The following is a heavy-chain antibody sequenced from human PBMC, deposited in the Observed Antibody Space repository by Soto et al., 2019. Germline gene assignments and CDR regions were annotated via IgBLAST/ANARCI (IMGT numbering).Heavy chain of an antibody. D-gene: IGHD2-8*01. CDR3: ARDRPEGEYCTNGVCYSYAFDI. CDR1: GYTFTSYG. Sequence: ASVKVSCKASGYTFTSYGISWVRQAPGQGLEWMGWISAYNGNTNYAQKLQGRVTMTTDTSTSTAYMELRSLRSDDTAVYYCARDRPEGEYCTNGVCYSYAFDIWGQGTMVTVSS. J-gene: IGHJ3*02. V-gene: IGHV1-18*01. CDR2: ISAYNGNT.